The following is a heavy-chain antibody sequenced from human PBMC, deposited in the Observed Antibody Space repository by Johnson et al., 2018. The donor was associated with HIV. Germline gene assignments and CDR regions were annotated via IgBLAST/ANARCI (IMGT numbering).Heavy chain of an antibody. CDR1: GFTFNTYG. Sequence: VQLVESGGGVVQPGGSLRLSCTASGFTFNTYGMHWVRQAPGKGLEWVAFIRYDGNSKYYIDSVKGRFTVSRDNSKNTLYLQMKSLRPEDTAVYYCAKDQLVGATYAAFDIWGQGTIVTVSS. V-gene: IGHV3-30*02. J-gene: IGHJ3*02. D-gene: IGHD1-26*01. CDR3: AKDQLVGATYAAFDI. CDR2: IRYDGNSK.